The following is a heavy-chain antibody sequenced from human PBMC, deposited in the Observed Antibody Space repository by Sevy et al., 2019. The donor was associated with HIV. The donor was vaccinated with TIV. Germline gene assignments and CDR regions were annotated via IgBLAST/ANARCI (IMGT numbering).Heavy chain of an antibody. J-gene: IGHJ4*02. Sequence: VGSLRLSCAASGFTFSDYYMSWIHQAPGKGLEWVSYISSSGSTIYYADSVKGRFTISRDNAKNSLYLQMNSLRAEDTAVYYCARALGGIYDYVWGSYRPSYFDYWGQGTLVTVSS. CDR1: GFTFSDYY. CDR2: ISSSGSTI. D-gene: IGHD3-16*02. V-gene: IGHV3-11*01. CDR3: ARALGGIYDYVWGSYRPSYFDY.